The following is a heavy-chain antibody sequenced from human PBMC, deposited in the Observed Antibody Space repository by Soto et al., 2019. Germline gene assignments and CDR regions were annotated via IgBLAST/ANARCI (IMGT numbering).Heavy chain of an antibody. CDR3: AREGDYDILTGYYIIHYYYGMDV. CDR1: GYTFTSYG. D-gene: IGHD3-9*01. Sequence: QVQLVQSGAEVKKPGASVKVSCKASGYTFTSYGISWVRQAPGQGLEWMGWISAYNGNTNYAQKLQGRVNMTTETSTSTAYMELRSLSSDDTAGYYCAREGDYDILTGYYIIHYYYGMDVWGQGTTVTVSS. J-gene: IGHJ6*02. V-gene: IGHV1-18*01. CDR2: ISAYNGNT.